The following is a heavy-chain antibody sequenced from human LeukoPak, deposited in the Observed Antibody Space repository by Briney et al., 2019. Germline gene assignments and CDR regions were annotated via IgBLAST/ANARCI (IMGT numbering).Heavy chain of an antibody. CDR3: ARDGSFGEPDY. CDR1: GFTFSSYG. Sequence: GRSLRLSCAASGFTFSSYGMHWVRQAPGKGLEWVAVIWYDGSNKYYADSVKGRFTISRDNSKNTLYLQMNSLRAEDTAVYYCARDGSFGEPDYCDPGTLVTVSS. D-gene: IGHD3-10*01. V-gene: IGHV3-33*01. J-gene: IGHJ4*01. CDR2: IWYDGSNK.